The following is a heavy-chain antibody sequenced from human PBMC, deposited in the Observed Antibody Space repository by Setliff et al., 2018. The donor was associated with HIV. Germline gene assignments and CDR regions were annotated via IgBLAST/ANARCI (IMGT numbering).Heavy chain of an antibody. V-gene: IGHV3-48*03. J-gene: IGHJ6*03. CDR1: GFTFINYE. CDR3: ARGGYCSSITCLIPYYYYYMGV. Sequence: GSLRLSCTASGFTFINYEMNWVRQAPGKGLEWVAYISYSGSAIHYADSVKGRFTISRDNAKNSLYLQMNSMRAEDTAVYYCARGGYCSSITCLIPYYYYYMGVWGKGTTVTVSS. CDR2: ISYSGSAI. D-gene: IGHD2-2*01.